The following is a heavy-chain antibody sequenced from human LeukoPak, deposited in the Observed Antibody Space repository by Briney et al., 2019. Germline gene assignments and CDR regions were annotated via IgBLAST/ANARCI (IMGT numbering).Heavy chain of an antibody. CDR2: ISGSGGST. CDR3: AESVYVFGDFWSGYYYYFDY. CDR1: GLTFSSYA. D-gene: IGHD3-3*01. V-gene: IGHV3-23*01. Sequence: GGSLRLSCAASGLTFSSYAMSWVRQAPGKGLEWVSAISGSGGSTYYADSVKGRFTVSRDNSKNTLYLQMNSLRAEDTAVYYCAESVYVFGDFWSGYYYYFDYWGQGTLVTVSS. J-gene: IGHJ4*02.